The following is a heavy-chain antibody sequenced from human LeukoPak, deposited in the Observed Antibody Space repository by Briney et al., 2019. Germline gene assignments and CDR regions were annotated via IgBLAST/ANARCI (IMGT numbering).Heavy chain of an antibody. CDR3: ARELMVYASADY. J-gene: IGHJ4*02. D-gene: IGHD2-8*01. V-gene: IGHV1-2*02. CDR2: INPNSGGT. Sequence: ASVEVSCKASGYTFTGYYMHWVRQAPGQGLEWMGWINPNSGGTNYAQKFQGRVTMTRDTSISTAYMELSRLRSDDTAVYYCARELMVYASADYWGQGTLVTVSS. CDR1: GYTFTGYY.